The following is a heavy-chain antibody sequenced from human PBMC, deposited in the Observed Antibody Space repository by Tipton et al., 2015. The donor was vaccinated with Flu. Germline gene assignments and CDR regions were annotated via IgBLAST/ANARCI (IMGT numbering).Heavy chain of an antibody. CDR2: IYYSGST. CDR3: ARRIAVAGIFDF. Sequence: LRLSCTVSGGSISSGGYYWSWIRQHPGKGLEWIGYIYYSGSTYYNPSLQSRITISSDTSKNQFSLKLSSVTVADTAVYFCARRIAVAGIFDFWGQGTLVTVSS. J-gene: IGHJ4*02. D-gene: IGHD6-19*01. V-gene: IGHV4-31*03. CDR1: GGSISSGGYY.